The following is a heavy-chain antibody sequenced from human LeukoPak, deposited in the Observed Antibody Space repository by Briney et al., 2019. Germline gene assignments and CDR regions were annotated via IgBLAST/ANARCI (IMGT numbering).Heavy chain of an antibody. CDR1: GFTFSSYW. Sequence: GGSLRLSCAASGFTFSSYWMSWVRQAPGKGLERVANIKQDGSEKYYVDSVKGRFTISRDNAKNSLYLQMNSLRAEDTAVYYCARLGVWGSYRYLDYWGQGTLVTVSS. CDR2: IKQDGSEK. CDR3: ARLGVWGSYRYLDY. V-gene: IGHV3-7*03. J-gene: IGHJ4*02. D-gene: IGHD3-16*02.